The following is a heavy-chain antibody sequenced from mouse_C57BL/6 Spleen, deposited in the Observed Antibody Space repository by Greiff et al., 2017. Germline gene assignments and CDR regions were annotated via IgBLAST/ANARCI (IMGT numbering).Heavy chain of an antibody. CDR1: GYTFTSYW. D-gene: IGHD2-2*01. Sequence: QVQLQQPGAELVKPGASVKLSCKASGYTFTSYWMHWVKQRPGQGLEWIGMIHPNSGSTNYNEKFKSKATLTVAKSSSTAYMQLSSLTSEDSAVYYCASPNGYYGYFDVWGTGTTVTVSS. CDR3: ASPNGYYGYFDV. V-gene: IGHV1-64*01. CDR2: IHPNSGST. J-gene: IGHJ1*03.